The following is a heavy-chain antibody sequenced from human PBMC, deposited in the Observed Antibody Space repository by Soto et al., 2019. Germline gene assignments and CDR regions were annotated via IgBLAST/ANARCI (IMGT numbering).Heavy chain of an antibody. J-gene: IGHJ4*02. D-gene: IGHD6-13*01. Sequence: SETLLTCTVSGGSISSGGYYWSWIRQHPGKGLEWIGYIYYSGSTYYNPSLKSRVTISVDTSKNQFSLKLSSVTAADTAVYYCARDSGGSSWSFDYWGQGTLVTSPQ. V-gene: IGHV4-30-4*08. CDR3: ARDSGGSSWSFDY. CDR2: IYYSGST. CDR1: GGSISSGGYY.